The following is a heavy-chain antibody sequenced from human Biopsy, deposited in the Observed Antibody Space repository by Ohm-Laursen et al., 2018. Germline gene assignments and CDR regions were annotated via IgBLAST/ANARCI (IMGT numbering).Heavy chain of an antibody. CDR2: ISWSSDSI. J-gene: IGHJ3*02. D-gene: IGHD3-22*01. Sequence: SLRLSCAASGFRFDNTGMHWVRRGPGKGLEWVAGISWSSDSITYAKSVTGRFTISRDNGENSLYLQMNSLRPEDTALYYCTKNTQWEGSGYLDAFHIWGHGAMVTVSS. CDR1: GFRFDNTG. V-gene: IGHV3-9*01. CDR3: TKNTQWEGSGYLDAFHI.